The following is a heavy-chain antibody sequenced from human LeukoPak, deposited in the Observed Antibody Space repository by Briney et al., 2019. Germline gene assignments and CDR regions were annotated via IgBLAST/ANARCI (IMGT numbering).Heavy chain of an antibody. D-gene: IGHD3-10*01. Sequence: SSQTPSLTCAVSGGSISSGGYSWSWIRQPPGKGLEWIGYIYHSGSTYYNPSLKSRVTISVDRSKNQFSLKLSSVTAADTAVYYCARGGYYYGSGSYPRYNWFDPWGQGTLVTVSS. V-gene: IGHV4-30-2*01. J-gene: IGHJ5*02. CDR3: ARGGYYYGSGSYPRYNWFDP. CDR2: IYHSGST. CDR1: GGSISSGGYS.